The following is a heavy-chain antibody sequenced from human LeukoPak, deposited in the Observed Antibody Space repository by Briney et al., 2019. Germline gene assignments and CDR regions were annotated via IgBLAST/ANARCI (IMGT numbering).Heavy chain of an antibody. J-gene: IGHJ4*02. CDR2: ITSNGDHM. CDR3: AREAYGSGNYPFDF. D-gene: IGHD3-10*01. CDR1: GFTFSDYY. V-gene: IGHV3-21*01. Sequence: GGSLRLSCAASGFTFSDYYMNWVRQAPGKGLEWVSSITSNGDHMYYADSVKGRFTISRDNAKNSLYLQMNSLRAEDTAVYYCAREAYGSGNYPFDFWGQGTLVTVSS.